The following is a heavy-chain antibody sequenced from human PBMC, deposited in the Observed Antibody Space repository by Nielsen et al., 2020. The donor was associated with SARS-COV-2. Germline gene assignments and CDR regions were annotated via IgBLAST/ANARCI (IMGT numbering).Heavy chain of an antibody. V-gene: IGHV4-4*02. CDR1: GGSISSSNW. J-gene: IGHJ6*02. Sequence: GVLRLSCAVSGGSISSSNWWSWVRQPPGKGLEWIGEIYHSGSTNYNPSLKSRVTISVDKSKNQFSLKLSSVTAADTAVYYCARNRGYSYGYYYGMDVWGQGTTVTVSS. CDR2: IYHSGST. D-gene: IGHD5-18*01. CDR3: ARNRGYSYGYYYGMDV.